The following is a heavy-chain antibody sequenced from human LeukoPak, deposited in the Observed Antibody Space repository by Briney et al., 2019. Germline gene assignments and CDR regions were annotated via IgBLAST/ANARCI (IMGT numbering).Heavy chain of an antibody. D-gene: IGHD4-17*01. J-gene: IGHJ4*02. CDR2: INHSGST. Sequence: SETLSLTCAVYGGSFSSYYWSWIRQPPGKGLEWIGEINHSGSTNYNPSLKSRVTISVDTSKNQFSLKLGSVTAADTAVYYCARAGLNGDVDYWGQGTLVTVSS. CDR3: ARAGLNGDVDY. CDR1: GGSFSSYY. V-gene: IGHV4-34*01.